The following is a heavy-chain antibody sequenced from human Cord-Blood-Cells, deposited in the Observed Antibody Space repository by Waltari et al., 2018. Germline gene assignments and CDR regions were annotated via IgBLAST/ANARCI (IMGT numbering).Heavy chain of an antibody. D-gene: IGHD5-12*01. CDR3: ARQVATILFDY. CDR1: GGSISSSSYY. V-gene: IGHV4-39*01. J-gene: IGHJ4*02. CDR2: IYYSGST. Sequence: QLQLQESGPGLVKPSETLSLTCTVSGGSISSSSYYWGWIRQPPGKGLGWIGSIYYSGSTYYNPSLKSRVTISVDTSKNQFSLKLSSVTAADTAVYYCARQVATILFDYWGQGTLVTVSS.